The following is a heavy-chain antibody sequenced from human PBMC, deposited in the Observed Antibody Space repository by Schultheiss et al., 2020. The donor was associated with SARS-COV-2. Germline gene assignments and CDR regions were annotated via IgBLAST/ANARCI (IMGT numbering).Heavy chain of an antibody. CDR3: ARGTRIAAAGTLDY. CDR2: INHSGST. D-gene: IGHD6-13*01. CDR1: GGPISSGGYS. V-gene: IGHV4-30-2*01. J-gene: IGHJ4*02. Sequence: SQTLSLTCAVSGGPISSGGYSWSWIRQPPGKGLEWIGEINHSGSTYYNPSLKSRFTIFVDTSKNQFSLKLSSVTAADTAVYYCARGTRIAAAGTLDYWGQGTLVTVSS.